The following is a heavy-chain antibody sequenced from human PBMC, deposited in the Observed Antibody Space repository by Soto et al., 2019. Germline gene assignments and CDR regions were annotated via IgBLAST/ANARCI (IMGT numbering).Heavy chain of an antibody. CDR2: IYYRGNT. J-gene: IGHJ5*02. Sequence: ASETLSLTCSVSVVSINSGGYHWTWIRQHPEKGLEWIGYIYYRGNTYYNPSLRSRLTISVDTSKNQFSLNLTSVTAADTAVYYCARTSDIGFRDWFDPLGQGTLVTVSS. V-gene: IGHV4-31*03. CDR3: ARTSDIGFRDWFDP. CDR1: VVSINSGGYH. D-gene: IGHD3-9*01.